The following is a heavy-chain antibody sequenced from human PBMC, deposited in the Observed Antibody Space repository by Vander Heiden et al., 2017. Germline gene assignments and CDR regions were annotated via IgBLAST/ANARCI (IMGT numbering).Heavy chain of an antibody. CDR2: RKQDGSEK. CDR1: GCTCSSYW. CDR3: AREVYGLDY. Sequence: EVQLVESGGGLAQPGGSLSLSCAASGCTCSSYWMSWVRQAPGKGLEWVANRKQDGSEKYYVDSVKGRFTISRDNAKNSLYLQMNSLRAEDTAVYYCAREVYGLDYWGQGTLVTVSS. D-gene: IGHD2-8*01. J-gene: IGHJ4*02. V-gene: IGHV3-7*01.